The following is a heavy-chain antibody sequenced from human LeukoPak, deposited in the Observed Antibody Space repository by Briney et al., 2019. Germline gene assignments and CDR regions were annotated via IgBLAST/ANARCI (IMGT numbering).Heavy chain of an antibody. D-gene: IGHD6-19*01. Sequence: SETLSLTCNVSGGSLSSYYWSWIRQPAGKGLEWIGRIYTSGSTNYNPSLKSRVTMSVDTSKNQFSLKPSSLPAADTAVYYAARSFSSGWYDHYYNYMDVWGKGTTVTVSS. CDR3: ARSFSSGWYDHYYNYMDV. CDR1: GGSLSSYY. V-gene: IGHV4-4*07. J-gene: IGHJ6*03. CDR2: IYTSGST.